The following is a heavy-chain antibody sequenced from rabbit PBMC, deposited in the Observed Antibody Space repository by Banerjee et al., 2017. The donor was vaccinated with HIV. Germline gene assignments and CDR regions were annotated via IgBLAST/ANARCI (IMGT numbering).Heavy chain of an antibody. CDR1: GFSFSSSSW. D-gene: IGHD1-1*01. Sequence: QEQLEESGGDLVKPGASLTLTCTASGFSFSSSSWICWVRQAPGKGPEWVACIYAGSSGSTYCASWAKGRFTISKTSSTTVTLQMTSLTAADTATYFCAREGASVSGYYLWGPGTLVTVS. J-gene: IGHJ4*01. V-gene: IGHV1S45*01. CDR2: IYAGSSGST. CDR3: AREGASVSGYYL.